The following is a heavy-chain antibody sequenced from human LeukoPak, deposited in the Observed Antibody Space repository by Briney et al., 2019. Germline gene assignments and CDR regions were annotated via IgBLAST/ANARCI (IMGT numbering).Heavy chain of an antibody. D-gene: IGHD2-21*02. J-gene: IGHJ3*02. CDR1: DDSITMYY. CDR2: VDHTGST. Sequence: PSETLSLTCSVSDDSITMYYWTWIRQPPGKGLEWIGYVDHTGSTNFNPSLNGRVSISSDTTKNLFSLRLRSVTAADTAVYYCARVHIVVVTAIVAFDIWGQGTMVTVSS. V-gene: IGHV4-59*01. CDR3: ARVHIVVVTAIVAFDI.